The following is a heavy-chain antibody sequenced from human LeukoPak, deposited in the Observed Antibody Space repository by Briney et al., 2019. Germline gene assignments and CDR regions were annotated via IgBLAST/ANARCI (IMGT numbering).Heavy chain of an antibody. CDR2: INHSGST. CDR1: GGSFSGYY. V-gene: IGHV4-34*01. D-gene: IGHD5-24*01. Sequence: SETLSLTCAVYGGSFSGYYWSWIRQPPGKGLEWIGEINHSGSTNYNPSLKSRVAISVDTSKNQFSLKLSSVTAAATAVYYCARRTWSRRVDYWGQGTLVTVSS. CDR3: ARRTWSRRVDY. J-gene: IGHJ4*02.